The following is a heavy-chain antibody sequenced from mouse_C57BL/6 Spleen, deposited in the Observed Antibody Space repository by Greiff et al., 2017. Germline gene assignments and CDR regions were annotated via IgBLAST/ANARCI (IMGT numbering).Heavy chain of an antibody. J-gene: IGHJ2*01. V-gene: IGHV5-17*01. CDR3: ARAYYSNYGDYFDY. Sequence: EVMLVESGGGLVKPGGSLKLSCAASGFTFSDYGMHWVRQAPEKGLEWVAYISSGSSTIYYADTVKGRFTISRDNAKNTLFLQMTSLRSEDTAMYYCARAYYSNYGDYFDYWGQGTTLTVSS. D-gene: IGHD2-5*01. CDR2: ISSGSSTI. CDR1: GFTFSDYG.